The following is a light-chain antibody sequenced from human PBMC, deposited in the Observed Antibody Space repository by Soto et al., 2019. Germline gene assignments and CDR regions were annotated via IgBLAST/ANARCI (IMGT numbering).Light chain of an antibody. V-gene: IGLV2-14*01. CDR2: DVS. J-gene: IGLJ2*01. CDR3: SSYTSSSTVV. CDR1: SRDVGGYNY. Sequence: QSALTQPASVSGSPGQSITISCTGTSRDVGGYNYVSGYQQHPGKAPKLMIYDVSNRPSGVSNRFSGSKSGNTACLTISGLQSEDEADYYCSSYTSSSTVVFGGGTKLTV.